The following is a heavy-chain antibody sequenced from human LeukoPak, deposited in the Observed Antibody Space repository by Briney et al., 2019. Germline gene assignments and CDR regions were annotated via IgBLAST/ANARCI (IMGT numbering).Heavy chain of an antibody. CDR1: GFTFSSYW. D-gene: IGHD2-8*01. Sequence: QPGGSLRLSCAASGFTFSSYWMHWVRQAPGKGLVWVSRINSDGSSTSYADSVKGRFTISRDNAKNTLYLQMNSLRAEDTAVYYCARGYCTNGVCFPFGYWGQGTLAAVSS. J-gene: IGHJ4*02. CDR2: INSDGSST. CDR3: ARGYCTNGVCFPFGY. V-gene: IGHV3-74*01.